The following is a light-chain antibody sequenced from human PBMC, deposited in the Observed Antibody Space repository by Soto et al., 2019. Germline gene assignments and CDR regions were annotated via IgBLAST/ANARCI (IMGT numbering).Light chain of an antibody. CDR2: INRDGSH. CDR3: QTWGPGIRV. CDR1: SGHSNYA. J-gene: IGLJ3*02. Sequence: QPVLTQSPSASASLGASVKLTCTLSSGHSNYAIAWHQQQPEKGPRFLMKINRDGSHSRGDDIPDRFSGSISGAERYLTISSLQPEDEADYSCQTWGPGIRVFGGGTKLTVL. V-gene: IGLV4-69*01.